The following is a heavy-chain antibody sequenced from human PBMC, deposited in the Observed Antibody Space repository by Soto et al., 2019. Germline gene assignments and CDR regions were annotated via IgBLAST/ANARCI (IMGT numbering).Heavy chain of an antibody. CDR3: AKGVRGVPNWFDP. CDR2: IYYSGGT. Sequence: QVQLQESGPGLVRPSQTLSLSCTVSGGSISNSANHWSWICQHPGEGLEWIGYIYYSGGTYYSPCVKGRVTMSIDASKNQFSLKPSSVTAPDTAVYYCAKGVRGVPNWFDPWGQGTLVTVSS. V-gene: IGHV4-31*03. D-gene: IGHD3-10*01. J-gene: IGHJ5*02. CDR1: GGSISNSANH.